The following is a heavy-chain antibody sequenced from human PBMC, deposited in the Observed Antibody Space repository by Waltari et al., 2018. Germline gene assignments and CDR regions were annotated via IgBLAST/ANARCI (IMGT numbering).Heavy chain of an antibody. CDR1: GYSISSGYY. J-gene: IGHJ5*02. V-gene: IGHV4-38-2*01. CDR3: ARSVAARRINWFDP. D-gene: IGHD6-6*01. CDR2: IYHSGST. Sequence: QVQLQESGPGLVKPSETLSLTCAVSGYSISSGYYWGWIRQPPGKGLEWIGSIYHSGSTYYNPSLKTRVTISADTSRQHLSLKLRSVTAADTALYYCARSVAARRINWFDPWGQGTLVTVSS.